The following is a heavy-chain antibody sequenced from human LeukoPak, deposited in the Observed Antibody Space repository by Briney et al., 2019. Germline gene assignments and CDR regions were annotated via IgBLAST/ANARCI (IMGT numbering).Heavy chain of an antibody. J-gene: IGHJ3*01. CDR2: MKGDGSEI. V-gene: IGHV3-7*01. CDR1: GFIFSTYW. CDR3: ARPAYTAAYDL. Sequence: GGSLRLSCAASGFIFSTYWMMWARQAPGQGLEWVANMKGDGSEIHYVDSVKGRFTISRDNAKNSLHLQMNSLRPEDTAVYYCARPAYTAAYDLWGQGTMVAVSS. D-gene: IGHD3-16*01.